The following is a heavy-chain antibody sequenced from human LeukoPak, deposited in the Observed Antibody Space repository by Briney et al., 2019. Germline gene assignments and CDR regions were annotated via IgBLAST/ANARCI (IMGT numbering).Heavy chain of an antibody. Sequence: GASLQISCKGFGYTFTSNWIAWVRQMPGKGLELMGIIFPGDSDTRDNPSFQGQVTISVDKSIDTAYLQWSSLKASDTAMYYCARQGSKGFDYWGQGTLVTVSS. CDR3: ARQGSKGFDY. V-gene: IGHV5-51*01. J-gene: IGHJ4*02. CDR2: IFPGDSDT. CDR1: GYTFTSNW. D-gene: IGHD6-6*01.